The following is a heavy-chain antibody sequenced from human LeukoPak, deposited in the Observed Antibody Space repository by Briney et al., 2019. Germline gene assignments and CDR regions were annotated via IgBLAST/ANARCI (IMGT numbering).Heavy chain of an antibody. CDR1: GYTFIDYF. J-gene: IGHJ4*02. D-gene: IGHD2-2*01. CDR3: ARGRDSTTCWALNY. Sequence: ASVKVSCKASGYTFIDYFIHWVRQAPGQGLEWMGWLNPNSGVTKYAQKFQGRVTMTRDTSISTAYMELSRLRSDDTAVYYCARGRDSTTCWALNYWGQGTLVTVSS. V-gene: IGHV1-2*02. CDR2: LNPNSGVT.